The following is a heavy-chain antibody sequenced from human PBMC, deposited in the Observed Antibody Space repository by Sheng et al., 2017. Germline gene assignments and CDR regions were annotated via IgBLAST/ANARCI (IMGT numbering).Heavy chain of an antibody. V-gene: IGHV3-30*14. J-gene: IGHJ6*03. Sequence: QVQLVESGGGVVQPGRSLRLSCVVSGFTMRSYGMHWVRQAPGKGLEWVADISYDGSTKNYADAVKGRFTITRDNSKNTLYLQVNSLRAEDTAVYYCARAFDYYDSSGSLGPSYYYYYMDVWGKGTTVTVSS. CDR1: GFTMRSYG. CDR3: ARAFDYYDSSGSLGPSYYYYYMDV. D-gene: IGHD3-22*01. CDR2: ISYDGSTK.